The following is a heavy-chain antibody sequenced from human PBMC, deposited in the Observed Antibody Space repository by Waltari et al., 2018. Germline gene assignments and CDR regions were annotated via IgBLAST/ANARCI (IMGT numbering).Heavy chain of an antibody. CDR1: GYTFTGYY. CDR3: ARSYYDSSGYPDAVDI. CDR2: INPNSGGT. J-gene: IGHJ3*02. D-gene: IGHD3-22*01. Sequence: QVQLVQSGAEVKKPGASVKVSCQASGYTFTGYYMHWVRQAPGQGLEWMGRINPNSGGTNYAQKFQGRVTMTRDTSISTAYMELSRLRSDDTAVYYCARSYYDSSGYPDAVDIWGQGTMVTVSS. V-gene: IGHV1-2*06.